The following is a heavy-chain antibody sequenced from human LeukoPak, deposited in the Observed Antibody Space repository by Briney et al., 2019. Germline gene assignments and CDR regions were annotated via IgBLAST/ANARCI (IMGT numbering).Heavy chain of an antibody. CDR2: IYYSGST. CDR3: ARDSPPQNYYGSGSYKYYFDY. V-gene: IGHV4-38-2*02. CDR1: GYSISSGYY. Sequence: SETLSLTCTVSGYSISSGYYWGWIRQPPGKGLEWIGSIYYSGSTYYNPSLKSRVTISVDTSKNQFSLKLSSVTAADTAVYYCARDSPPQNYYGSGSYKYYFDYWGQGTLVTVSS. J-gene: IGHJ4*02. D-gene: IGHD3-10*01.